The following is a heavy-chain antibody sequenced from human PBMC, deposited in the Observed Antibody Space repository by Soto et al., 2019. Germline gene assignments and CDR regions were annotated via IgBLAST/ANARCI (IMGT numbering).Heavy chain of an antibody. Sequence: PSETLSLTRTVSGGSISSSSYYWGWIRQPPGKGLEWIGSIYYSGSTYYNPSLKSRVTISVDTSKNQFSLKLSSVTAADTAVYYCARHLAMATIRLDYWGQGTLVTVSS. D-gene: IGHD5-12*01. J-gene: IGHJ4*02. CDR3: ARHLAMATIRLDY. V-gene: IGHV4-39*01. CDR1: GGSISSSSYY. CDR2: IYYSGST.